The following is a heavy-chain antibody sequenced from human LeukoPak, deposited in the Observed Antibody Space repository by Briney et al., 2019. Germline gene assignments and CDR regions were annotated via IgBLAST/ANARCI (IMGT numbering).Heavy chain of an antibody. CDR2: ISAYNGNT. CDR1: GYTFTSYG. V-gene: IGHV1-18*01. J-gene: IGHJ6*02. D-gene: IGHD2-2*01. Sequence: GASVKVSCKASGYTFTSYGISWVRQAPGQGLEWMGWISAYNGNTNYAQKLQGRVTMTTDTSTSTAYMELRSLRSDDTAVYYCARDHVVPAAISYYYYGMDVWGQGTTVTVPS. CDR3: ARDHVVPAAISYYYYGMDV.